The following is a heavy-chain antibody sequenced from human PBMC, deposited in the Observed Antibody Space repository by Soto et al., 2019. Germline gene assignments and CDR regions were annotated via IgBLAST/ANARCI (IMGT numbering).Heavy chain of an antibody. D-gene: IGHD3-22*01. J-gene: IGHJ4*02. CDR1: GFTFSSYS. CDR2: ISSSSSYI. CDR3: ARVQDYYDSSGYRAYYFDY. V-gene: IGHV3-21*01. Sequence: PGGSLRLSCAASGFTFSSYSMNWVRQAPGKGLEWVSSISSSSSYIYYADSVKGRFTISRDNAKNSLYLQMNSLRAEDTAVYYCARVQDYYDSSGYRAYYFDYWGQGTLVTVYS.